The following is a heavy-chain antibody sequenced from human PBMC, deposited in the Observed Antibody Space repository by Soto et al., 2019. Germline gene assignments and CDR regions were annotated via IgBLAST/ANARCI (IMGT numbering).Heavy chain of an antibody. CDR3: ARRYGSCFDY. CDR2: IYHSGST. V-gene: IGHV4-4*02. J-gene: IGHJ4*02. CDR1: GGSISRSNW. D-gene: IGHD5-18*01. Sequence: PSETLSLTCAVSGGSISRSNWWSWVRQPPGKGLEWIGEIYHSGSTNYNPSLKSRVTISVDTSKNQFSLKLSSVTAADTDVYYCARRYGSCFDYWGQGTLVTVSS.